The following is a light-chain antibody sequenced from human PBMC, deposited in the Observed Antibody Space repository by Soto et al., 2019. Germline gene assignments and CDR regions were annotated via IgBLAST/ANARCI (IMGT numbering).Light chain of an antibody. CDR3: SSYTSYSTLE. CDR2: EVS. V-gene: IGLV2-14*01. J-gene: IGLJ2*01. Sequence: QSVLTQPASVSGSPGQSITISCTGTHSDAGGYNYVSWYQQHPGKDPKLMIYEVSNRPSGVSNRFSCSKSGNTASLTISGLQAEDEADYYCSSYTSYSTLEFDEGTKLTVL. CDR1: HSDAGGYNY.